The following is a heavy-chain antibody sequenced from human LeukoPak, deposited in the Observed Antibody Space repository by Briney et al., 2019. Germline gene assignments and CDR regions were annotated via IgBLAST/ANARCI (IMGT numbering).Heavy chain of an antibody. D-gene: IGHD5-12*01. Sequence: SETLSLTCTVSGGSISSYYWSWIRQPPGKGLEWIGYIYYSGSTNYNPSLKSRVTISVDTSKNQFSLKLSSVTAADTAVYYCAGGGWLRLIEFWGQGTLVTVSS. CDR3: AGGGWLRLIEF. J-gene: IGHJ4*02. CDR2: IYYSGST. CDR1: GGSISSYY. V-gene: IGHV4-59*01.